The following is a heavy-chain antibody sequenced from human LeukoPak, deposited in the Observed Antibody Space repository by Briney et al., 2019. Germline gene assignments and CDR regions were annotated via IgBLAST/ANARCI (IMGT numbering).Heavy chain of an antibody. V-gene: IGHV3-30*18. CDR3: AKDRSGDSYGDFDY. D-gene: IGHD5-18*01. CDR1: GFTFSSYG. CDR2: ISYEGSNK. Sequence: GRSLRLSCAASGFTFSSYGMHWVRQAPGKGLGWVGVISYEGSNKYYADSVKGRFTISRDNSKNTLYLQMNSLRAEDTAVYYCAKDRSGDSYGDFDYWGQGTLVTVCS. J-gene: IGHJ4*02.